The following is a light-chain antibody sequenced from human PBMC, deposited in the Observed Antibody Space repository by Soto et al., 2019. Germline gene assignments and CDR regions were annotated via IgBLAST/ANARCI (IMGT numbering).Light chain of an antibody. Sequence: QSVLTQPASVSGSPGQSITISCTGTSSDIGGYNYVSWSQQHPGKAPKLMIYEVSNRPSGVSNRFSGSKSGNTASLTISGLQAEDEADYYCTSYTSSSTYVFXTGTNVTVL. V-gene: IGLV2-14*01. J-gene: IGLJ1*01. CDR3: TSYTSSSTYV. CDR1: SSDIGGYNY. CDR2: EVS.